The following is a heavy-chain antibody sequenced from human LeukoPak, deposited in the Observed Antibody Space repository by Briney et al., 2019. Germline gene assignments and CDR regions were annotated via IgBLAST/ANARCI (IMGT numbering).Heavy chain of an antibody. J-gene: IGHJ4*02. D-gene: IGHD1-26*01. Sequence: ASVKISCEVSGHTFTDYYMHWVQQAPGKGLEWMGLVDPEDGETIYAEKFQGRVTITADTSTDTAYMELSSLRSEDTAVYYCATVLGATHFDYWGQGTLVTVSS. V-gene: IGHV1-69-2*01. CDR2: VDPEDGET. CDR1: GHTFTDYY. CDR3: ATVLGATHFDY.